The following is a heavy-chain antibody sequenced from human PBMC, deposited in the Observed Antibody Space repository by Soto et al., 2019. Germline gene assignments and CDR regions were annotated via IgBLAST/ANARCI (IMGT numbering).Heavy chain of an antibody. CDR1: GFTFSSYA. CDR3: ARTITNGKRGYSYYFDY. Sequence: GGSLRLSCAASGFTFSSYAMSWVRQAPGKGLEWVSAISGSGGSTYYADSVKGRFTISRDNSKNTLYLQMNSLRAEDTAVYYCARTITNGKRGYSYYFDYWGQGTLVTVSS. V-gene: IGHV3-23*01. D-gene: IGHD5-18*01. J-gene: IGHJ4*02. CDR2: ISGSGGST.